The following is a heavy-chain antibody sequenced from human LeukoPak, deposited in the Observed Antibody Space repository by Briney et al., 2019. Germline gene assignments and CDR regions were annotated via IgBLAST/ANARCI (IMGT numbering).Heavy chain of an antibody. CDR3: ARDEDRGDISHGY. J-gene: IGHJ4*02. V-gene: IGHV1-18*01. Sequence: GASVKVSCKASGYTFIHYGITWMRQDTGQGHEWLGWISAYNGNTNYAQKLQGRDTMTTDTSTSTAYVELRSLRSDDTAVYYCARDEDRGDISHGYWGQGTLVTVSS. D-gene: IGHD5-12*01. CDR1: GYTFIHYG. CDR2: ISAYNGNT.